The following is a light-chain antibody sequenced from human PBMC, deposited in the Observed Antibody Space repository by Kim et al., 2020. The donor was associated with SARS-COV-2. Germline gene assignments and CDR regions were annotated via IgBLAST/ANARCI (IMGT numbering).Light chain of an antibody. CDR3: SSQTNTGTWV. CDR1: SSDVSSYNR. J-gene: IGLJ3*02. CDR2: EVS. Sequence: GQTATIACTGTSSDVSSYNRVSWYHQPPGTAPKLIIYEVSNRPSGVPHRFSGSKSGNTASLTISGLQAEDESDYYCSSQTNTGTWVFGGGTQLTVL. V-gene: IGLV2-18*02.